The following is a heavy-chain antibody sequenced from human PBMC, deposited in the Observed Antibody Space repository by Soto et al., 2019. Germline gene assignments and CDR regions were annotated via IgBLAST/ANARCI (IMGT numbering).Heavy chain of an antibody. CDR1: GFTFSSYS. D-gene: IGHD2-15*01. Sequence: PGGSLRLSCAASGFTFSSYSMNWVRQAPGKGLEWVSSISSSSSYIYYADSVKGRFTISRDNAKNSLYLQMNSLSAEVTAVYYCALSVVDGMDVWGQGTTVTVSS. V-gene: IGHV3-21*01. CDR3: ALSVVDGMDV. CDR2: ISSSSSYI. J-gene: IGHJ6*02.